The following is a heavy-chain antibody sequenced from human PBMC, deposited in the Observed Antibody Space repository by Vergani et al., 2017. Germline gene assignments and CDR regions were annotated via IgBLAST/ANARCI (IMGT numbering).Heavy chain of an antibody. CDR3: ASDTHSGQRADR. CDR1: GYTFTSDY. D-gene: IGHD6-19*01. V-gene: IGHV1-46*01. CDR2: INPSGGST. J-gene: IGHJ5*02. Sequence: QVQLVQSGAEVKKPGASVKVSCKASGYTFTSDYMHWVRQAPGQGLEWMGKINPSGGSTSYAQKFQGRVTMTRDTSTSTVYMELSSLRSEDTAVYYCASDTHSGQRADRWGQGILVTVTS.